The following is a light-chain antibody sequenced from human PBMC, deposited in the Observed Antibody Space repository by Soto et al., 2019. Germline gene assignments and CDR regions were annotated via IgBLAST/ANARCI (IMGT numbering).Light chain of an antibody. CDR2: DAS. V-gene: IGKV1-5*01. Sequence: GDRVTITCRASQNINNWIAWYQQKPGKAPKFLIYDASTLESGVPSRFSGSGFGTEFSLTISSLQPDDFGSYYCQHMQPFCQGTQVEMK. J-gene: IGKJ1*01. CDR3: QHMQP. CDR1: QNINNW.